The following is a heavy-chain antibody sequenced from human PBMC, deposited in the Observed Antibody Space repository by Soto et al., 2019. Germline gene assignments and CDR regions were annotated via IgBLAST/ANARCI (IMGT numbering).Heavy chain of an antibody. V-gene: IGHV4-4*02. CDR1: GDSISTNHW. CDR3: GRSGGGEDY. D-gene: IGHD3-16*01. Sequence: QVQLQESGPGLVKPSGTLSLTCAVSGDSISTNHWWTWVRQPPGKGREWIGEVYHSGSTNYSPSPKGRVVISVDLSNNLFSLTLTSVTAADPAVYYWGRSGGGEDYWGQGTLVTVSS. CDR2: VYHSGST. J-gene: IGHJ4*02.